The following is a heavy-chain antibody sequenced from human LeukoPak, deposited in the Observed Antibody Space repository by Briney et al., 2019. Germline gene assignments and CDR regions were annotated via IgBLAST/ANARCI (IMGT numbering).Heavy chain of an antibody. J-gene: IGHJ3*02. V-gene: IGHV3-23*01. CDR2: ISAGGETT. D-gene: IGHD1-1*01. CDR1: RFRFSTFP. Sequence: GGSLGLSCAASRFRFSTFPMGWVRQAPGKGLEWVSGISAGGETTFYADSVRGRLTISRDNSKNTLYLQMNSLRADDTAVYYCAKSLLTTATGTGRAFDIWGQGTMVTVSS. CDR3: AKSLLTTATGTGRAFDI.